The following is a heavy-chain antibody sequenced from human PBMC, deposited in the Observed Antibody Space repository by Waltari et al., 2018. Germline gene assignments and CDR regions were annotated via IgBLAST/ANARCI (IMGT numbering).Heavy chain of an antibody. CDR3: ARANSGSYLYDYYYYMDV. Sequence: QVQLQESGPGLVKPSETLSLTCAVSGYSISSGYYWGWIRQPPGKGLEWIGSIYHSGSTYDHPSLKSRVTISVDTSKNQFSRKLSSVTAADTAVYYCARANSGSYLYDYYYYMDVWGKGTTVTVA. CDR2: IYHSGST. CDR1: GYSISSGYY. V-gene: IGHV4-38-2*01. J-gene: IGHJ6*03. D-gene: IGHD1-26*01.